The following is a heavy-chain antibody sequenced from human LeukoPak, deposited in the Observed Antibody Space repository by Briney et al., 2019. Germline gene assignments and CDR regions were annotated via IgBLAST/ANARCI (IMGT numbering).Heavy chain of an antibody. V-gene: IGHV3-30-3*01. Sequence: GGSLRLSCAASGFTFSSYAMHWVRQAPGKGLEWVAVISYDGSNKYYADSVKGRFTISRDNSKNTLYLQMNSLRAEDTAVYYCATLRQWELLRAIDYWGQGTLVTVSS. CDR3: ATLRQWELLRAIDY. CDR2: ISYDGSNK. J-gene: IGHJ4*02. CDR1: GFTFSSYA. D-gene: IGHD1-26*01.